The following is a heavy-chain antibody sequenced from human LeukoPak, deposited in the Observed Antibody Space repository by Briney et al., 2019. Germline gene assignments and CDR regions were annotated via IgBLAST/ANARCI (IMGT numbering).Heavy chain of an antibody. Sequence: GGSLRLSCAASGFTVSDNYMSWVRQAPGKGLEWVSVIYSGGSTNYADSVKGRFTISRDNSKNTLYLQMNSLRADDTAVYYCARDPGYSYGLDYWGQGTLVAVSS. CDR3: ARDPGYSYGLDY. J-gene: IGHJ4*02. CDR2: IYSGGST. D-gene: IGHD5-18*01. V-gene: IGHV3-66*01. CDR1: GFTVSDNY.